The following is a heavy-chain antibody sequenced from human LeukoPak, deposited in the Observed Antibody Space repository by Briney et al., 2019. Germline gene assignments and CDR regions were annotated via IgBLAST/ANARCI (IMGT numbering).Heavy chain of an antibody. CDR3: ARGVEQWLVGGIAFDI. V-gene: IGHV4-4*07. D-gene: IGHD6-19*01. Sequence: PSETLSLTCTVSGGSISNYYWNWIRQPAGKGLEWIGRKSVSGHTNYRSSLESRVTMSVDTSKNQFSLRLNSVTTADTAVYYCARGVEQWLVGGIAFDIWGQGTMVTVSS. J-gene: IGHJ3*02. CDR2: KSVSGHT. CDR1: GGSISNYY.